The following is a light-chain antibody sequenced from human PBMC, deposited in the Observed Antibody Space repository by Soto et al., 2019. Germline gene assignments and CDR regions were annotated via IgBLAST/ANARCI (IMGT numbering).Light chain of an antibody. Sequence: QAVVTQPPSVSAAPGQKVTISCSGSSSNIGSNYLSWYQQLPGTAPKLLIYENNKRPSGIPDRFSGSKSGTSATLGITGLQTGDEADYYCGTWDNSLSAGVFGGGTKLTVL. CDR2: ENN. J-gene: IGLJ3*02. CDR1: SSNIGSNY. CDR3: GTWDNSLSAGV. V-gene: IGLV1-51*02.